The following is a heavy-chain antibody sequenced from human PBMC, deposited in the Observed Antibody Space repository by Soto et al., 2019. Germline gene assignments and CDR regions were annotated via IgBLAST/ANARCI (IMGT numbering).Heavy chain of an antibody. CDR2: ISYDGSNK. V-gene: IGHV3-30-3*01. Sequence: QVQLVESGGGVVQPGRSLRLSCAASGFTFSSYAMHWVRQAPGKGLEWVAVISYDGSNKYYADSVKGRFTISRDNSKNKLYLQMNSLRAEDTAVYYCTPPIDYYGSGSYYSPQEFDYWGQGTLVTVSS. D-gene: IGHD3-10*01. CDR3: TPPIDYYGSGSYYSPQEFDY. CDR1: GFTFSSYA. J-gene: IGHJ4*02.